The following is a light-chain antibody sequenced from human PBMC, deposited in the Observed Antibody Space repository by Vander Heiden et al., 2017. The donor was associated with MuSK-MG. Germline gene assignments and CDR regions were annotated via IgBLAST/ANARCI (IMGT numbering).Light chain of an antibody. CDR3: QQDDNSRNT. V-gene: IGKV3-20*01. CDR1: QNVNSKY. Sequence: EIVLTQSPGTLSLSPGERAMLSCRASQNVNSKYLAWYQQKPGQAPRLLIYGASTRATGIPDRFSGSGSGTDFTLTIIRLEPEDFATYFCQQDDNSRNTFGQGTKLEMK. J-gene: IGKJ2*01. CDR2: GAS.